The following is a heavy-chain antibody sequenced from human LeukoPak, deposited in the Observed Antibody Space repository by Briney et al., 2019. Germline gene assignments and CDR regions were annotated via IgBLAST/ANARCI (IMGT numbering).Heavy chain of an antibody. CDR3: FFPGVTGKVY. CDR2: ISTSGSTI. D-gene: IGHD1-20*01. CDR1: GFTFSTSE. J-gene: IGHJ4*02. Sequence: PGGSLRLSCAASGFTFSTSEMNWVRQAPEKGLEWVSFISTSGSTIYYADSVKGRFTVSRDNAKNSLFLQMNSLRAEDTAVYYCFFPGVTGKVYWGQGTLVTVSS. V-gene: IGHV3-48*03.